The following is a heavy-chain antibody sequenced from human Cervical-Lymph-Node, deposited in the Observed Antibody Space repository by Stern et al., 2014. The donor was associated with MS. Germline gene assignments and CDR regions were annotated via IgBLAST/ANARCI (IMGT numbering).Heavy chain of an antibody. CDR1: GGSISSSSYY. Sequence: QVQLQESGPGLVKPSETLSLTCTVSGGSISSSSYYWGWIRQPPGMGLEWIGSIYYSGSTYYNPSLRSRVTIAGDTPKTQSPRKQSSVTAADTAVYYCARLTTEDASGYFDYWGQGTLVTASS. CDR2: IYYSGST. V-gene: IGHV4-39*01. J-gene: IGHJ4*02. D-gene: IGHD4-11*01. CDR3: ARLTTEDASGYFDY.